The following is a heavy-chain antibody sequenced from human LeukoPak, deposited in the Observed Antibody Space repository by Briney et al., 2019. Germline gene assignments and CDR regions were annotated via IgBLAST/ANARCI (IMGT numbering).Heavy chain of an antibody. CDR1: GFTFSSYG. V-gene: IGHV3-33*01. CDR3: AGDYGEYYYGMDV. J-gene: IGHJ6*02. D-gene: IGHD4-17*01. Sequence: GGSLGLSCAASGFTFSSYGVHWVRQAPGKGLEWVAVIWYDGSNKCYADSVKGRFTISRDNSKNTLYLQMNSLRAEDTAVYYCAGDYGEYYYGMDVWGQGTTVTVSS. CDR2: IWYDGSNK.